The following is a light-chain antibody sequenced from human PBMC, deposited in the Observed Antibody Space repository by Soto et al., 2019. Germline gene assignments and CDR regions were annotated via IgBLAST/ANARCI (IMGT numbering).Light chain of an antibody. CDR1: SSNIGAGYD. Sequence: VLTQPPSVSGAPGQRVTISCTGGSSNIGAGYDVHWYQQLPGTAPKLLIYGNSNRPSGVPDRFSGSKSDTSASLAITGLQAEDEADYYCQSYDSSLSGSYVFGTGTKVTVL. V-gene: IGLV1-40*01. CDR2: GNS. J-gene: IGLJ1*01. CDR3: QSYDSSLSGSYV.